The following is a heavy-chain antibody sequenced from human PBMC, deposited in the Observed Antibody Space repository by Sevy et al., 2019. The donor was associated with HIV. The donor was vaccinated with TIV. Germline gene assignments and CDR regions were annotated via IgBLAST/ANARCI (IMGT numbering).Heavy chain of an antibody. D-gene: IGHD3-22*01. J-gene: IGHJ4*02. CDR1: GFTFSSYD. Sequence: GGSLRLSCAASGFTFSSYDMHWVRQAPGKGLEWVAVVSNDGTYKHYADSVKGRFTISRDNSKNTLYLQMNTLRAEDTAVYFCAKDSREYYHDSSGYYHGEFDSWGQGALVTVSS. V-gene: IGHV3-30*18. CDR3: AKDSREYYHDSSGYYHGEFDS. CDR2: VSNDGTYK.